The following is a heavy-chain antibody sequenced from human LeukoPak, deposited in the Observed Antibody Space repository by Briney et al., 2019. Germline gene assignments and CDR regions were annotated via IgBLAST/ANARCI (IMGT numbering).Heavy chain of an antibody. V-gene: IGHV4-34*01. D-gene: IGHD3/OR15-3a*01. CDR3: ARQSADFWTDYAKNWFDP. CDR1: GGSFSGYY. CDR2: INHSGST. Sequence: PSETLSLTCAVYGGSFSGYYWSWIRQPPGKGLEWIGEINHSGSTNYNPSLKSRVTISVDTSKNQFSLKLSSVTAADTAVYYCARQSADFWTDYAKNWFDPWGQGTLVTVSS. J-gene: IGHJ5*02.